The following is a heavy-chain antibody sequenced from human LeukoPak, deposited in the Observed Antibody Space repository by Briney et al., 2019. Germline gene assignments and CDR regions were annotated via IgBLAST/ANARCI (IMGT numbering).Heavy chain of an antibody. D-gene: IGHD3-22*01. J-gene: IGHJ4*02. CDR3: ARSPSGYPTDY. CDR1: GYTFTSYD. Sequence: ASVKASCKASGYTFTSYDINWVRQATGQGLEWMGWMNPNSGNTGYAQKFQGRVTITRNTSISTAYMELSSLRSEDTAVYYCARSPSGYPTDYWGQGTLVTVSS. CDR2: MNPNSGNT. V-gene: IGHV1-8*03.